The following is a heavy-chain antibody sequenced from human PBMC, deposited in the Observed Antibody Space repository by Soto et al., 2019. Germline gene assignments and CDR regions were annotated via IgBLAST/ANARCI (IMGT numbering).Heavy chain of an antibody. Sequence: PSETLSLTCTVSGGSISSGDYYWSWIRQPPGKGLEWIGYIYYSGSTYYNPSLKSRVTISVDTSKNQFSLKLSSVTAADTAVYYCARVHYYDSSGYLRFYYYYYGMDVWGQGTTVT. CDR3: ARVHYYDSSGYLRFYYYYYGMDV. V-gene: IGHV4-30-4*01. CDR1: GGSISSGDYY. D-gene: IGHD3-22*01. J-gene: IGHJ6*02. CDR2: IYYSGST.